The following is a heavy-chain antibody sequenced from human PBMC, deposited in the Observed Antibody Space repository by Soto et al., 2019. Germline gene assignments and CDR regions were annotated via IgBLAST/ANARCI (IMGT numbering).Heavy chain of an antibody. D-gene: IGHD4-17*01. CDR2: IYYNGKT. CDR1: GGSINGGGYY. J-gene: IGHJ6*02. V-gene: IGHV4-31*03. CDR3: ARDPSYGDYSYYGMDV. Sequence: QVQLQESGPGLVQPSQTLSLTCTVSGGSINGGGYYWSWIRQHPGKGLEWIGSIYYNGKTYYSPALKSRVTTSXXTXQXXFSLRLTSLTDADTGVYDCARDPSYGDYSYYGMDVWGQGTTVTVSS.